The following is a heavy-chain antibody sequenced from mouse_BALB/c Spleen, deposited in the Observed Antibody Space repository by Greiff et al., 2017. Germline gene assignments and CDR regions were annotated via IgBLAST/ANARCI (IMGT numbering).Heavy chain of an antibody. V-gene: IGHV5-12-1*01. CDR2: ISSGGGST. J-gene: IGHJ4*01. CDR1: GFAFSSYD. D-gene: IGHD1-1*01. CDR3: ARHSHIRNYYGSSYHYAMDY. Sequence: EVNVVESGGGLVKPGGSLKLSCAASGFAFSSYDMSWVRQTPEKRLEWVAYISSGGGSTYYPDTVKGRFTISRDNAKNTLYLQMSSLKSEDTAMYYCARHSHIRNYYGSSYHYAMDYWGQGTSVTVSS.